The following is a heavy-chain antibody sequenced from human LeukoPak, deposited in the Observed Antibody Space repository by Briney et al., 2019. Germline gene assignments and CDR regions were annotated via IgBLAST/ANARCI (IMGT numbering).Heavy chain of an antibody. J-gene: IGHJ5*02. CDR2: IYHSGST. D-gene: IGHD3-10*01. CDR3: ARINYYGSGSPLFDP. Sequence: SETLSLTCTVSGYSISSGYYWGWIRQPPGKGLEWIGSIYHSGSTYYNPSLKSRVTISVDTSKNQFSLKLSSVTAADTAVYYCARINYYGSGSPLFDPWGQGTLVTVSS. V-gene: IGHV4-38-2*02. CDR1: GYSISSGYY.